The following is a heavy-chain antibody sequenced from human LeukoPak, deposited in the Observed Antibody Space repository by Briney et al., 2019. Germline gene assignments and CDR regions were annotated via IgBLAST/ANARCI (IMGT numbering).Heavy chain of an antibody. Sequence: PSETLSLTCAVYGGSFSGYYWSWIRQSPGKGLEWIGEINHSGSTNYNPSLKSRVTISVDTSKNQFSLKLSSVTAADTAVYYCARALGYCSNTSCYTAWFDPWGQGTLVTVSS. D-gene: IGHD2-2*02. V-gene: IGHV4-34*01. CDR1: GGSFSGYY. J-gene: IGHJ5*02. CDR3: ARALGYCSNTSCYTAWFDP. CDR2: INHSGST.